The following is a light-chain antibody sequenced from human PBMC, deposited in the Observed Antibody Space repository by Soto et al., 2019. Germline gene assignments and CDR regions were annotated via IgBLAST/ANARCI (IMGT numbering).Light chain of an antibody. CDR2: DAS. Sequence: DIQMTQSPSTLSASVGDRVTITCRASQSISSWLAWYQQKPGKAPKLLIYDASSLESGVLSRLSGSGSGTEFSLTGHSLRPDDCATYYCQHYETFGQGTKVEIK. J-gene: IGKJ1*01. CDR3: QHYET. CDR1: QSISSW. V-gene: IGKV1-5*01.